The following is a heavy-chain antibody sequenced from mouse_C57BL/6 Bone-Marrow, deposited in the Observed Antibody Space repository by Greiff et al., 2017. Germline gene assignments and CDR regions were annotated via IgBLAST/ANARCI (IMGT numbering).Heavy chain of an antibody. CDR3: SSFYGNYFDF. CDR1: GFNIKDDY. Sequence: VQLQQSGAELVRPGASVKLSCTASGFNIKDDYINWVKQRPEQGLEWIGWIDPGSGDTEYASKFQGKATITSDTSSNTAYLQLSSLTSEDAAVYYCSSFYGNYFDFWGQGTPLTVAS. V-gene: IGHV14-4*01. CDR2: IDPGSGDT. D-gene: IGHD2-1*01. J-gene: IGHJ2*01.